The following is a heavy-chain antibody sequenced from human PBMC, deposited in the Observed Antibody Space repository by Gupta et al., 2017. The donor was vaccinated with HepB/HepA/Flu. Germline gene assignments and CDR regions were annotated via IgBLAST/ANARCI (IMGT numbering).Heavy chain of an antibody. CDR2: ISGSAGGGPRT. CDR3: ARENGGYYLDAFDI. CDR1: GFSLSNYA. Sequence: EVQLLESGGGLVQPGGSLRLSCTASGFSLSNYAMGWVRQAPGKGLEGVSSISGSAGGGPRTFYANSVKGRFTISRDDSKNTFYLQVNSLRAEDTALYYCARENGGYYLDAFDIWGQGTMVTVSS. J-gene: IGHJ3*02. D-gene: IGHD4/OR15-4a*01. V-gene: IGHV3-23*01.